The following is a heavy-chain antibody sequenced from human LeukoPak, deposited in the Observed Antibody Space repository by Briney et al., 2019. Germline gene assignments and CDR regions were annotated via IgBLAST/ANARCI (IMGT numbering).Heavy chain of an antibody. D-gene: IGHD6-19*01. CDR3: AKEQWLAFDY. J-gene: IGHJ4*02. Sequence: GGSLRLSCSASGFTFSSYAMHWVRQAPGKGLEYVSAISSNGGSTYYADSVKGRFTISRDNSKNTLYLQMSSLRAEDTAVYYCAKEQWLAFDYWGQGTLVTVSS. V-gene: IGHV3-64D*09. CDR1: GFTFSSYA. CDR2: ISSNGGST.